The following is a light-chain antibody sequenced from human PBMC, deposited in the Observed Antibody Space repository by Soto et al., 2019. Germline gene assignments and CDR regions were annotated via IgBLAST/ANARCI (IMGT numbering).Light chain of an antibody. CDR3: AAWDDSLNGLV. J-gene: IGLJ3*02. V-gene: IGLV1-44*01. CDR1: TSNIGSNI. Sequence: QSVLTQPPSASGTPGQRITISCSGRTSNIGSNIVAWYQHLPGTAPKLLICDNNQRPSGVPDRFFGSKSGTSASLAISGLQPDDESHYYCAAWDDSLNGLVFGGGTKVTVL. CDR2: DNN.